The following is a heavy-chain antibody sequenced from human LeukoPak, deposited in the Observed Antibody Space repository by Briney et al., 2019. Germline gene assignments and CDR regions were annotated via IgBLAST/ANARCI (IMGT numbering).Heavy chain of an antibody. D-gene: IGHD4-17*01. Sequence: GGSLRLSCAASGFTFSGYYMSWIRQAPGKGLEWVSYISSSSSYTNYADSVKGRFTISRDNAKNSLYLQMNSLRAEDTAVYYCARVGRGSYGAFDIWGQGTMVTVSS. CDR1: GFTFSGYY. CDR2: ISSSSSYT. V-gene: IGHV3-11*06. CDR3: ARVGRGSYGAFDI. J-gene: IGHJ3*02.